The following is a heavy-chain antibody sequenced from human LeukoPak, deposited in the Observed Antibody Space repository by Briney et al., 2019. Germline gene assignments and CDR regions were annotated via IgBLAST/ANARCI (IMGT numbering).Heavy chain of an antibody. D-gene: IGHD1-26*01. CDR3: ARVPYSRYSGSYYSDY. CDR2: IYYSGRT. J-gene: IGHJ4*02. V-gene: IGHV4-39*01. CDR1: GGSISSSSFH. Sequence: PSETLSLTCTVSGGSISSSSFHWGWIRQPPGKGLEWIGSIYYSGRTYYNPFIKRRVTISVDTSKNQFSLMLISVTATDTAVYYCARVPYSRYSGSYYSDYWGQGTLVTVSS.